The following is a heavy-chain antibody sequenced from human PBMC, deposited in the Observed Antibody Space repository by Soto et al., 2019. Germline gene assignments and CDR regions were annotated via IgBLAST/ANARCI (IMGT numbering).Heavy chain of an antibody. V-gene: IGHV3-23*01. J-gene: IGHJ4*02. D-gene: IGHD2-21*01. CDR3: AKDLRIAGGARFLVDY. CDR1: GFMFSRYA. CDR2: ITGSGGST. Sequence: EVQLLESGGGLVQPGGSLRLSCAASGFMFSRYAMSWVRQAPGKGLEWVAAITGSGGSTYYADSVKGRFTISRDNSKNTLYLEVNSLRDEDTAIYYCAKDLRIAGGARFLVDYWGQGTLVTVSS.